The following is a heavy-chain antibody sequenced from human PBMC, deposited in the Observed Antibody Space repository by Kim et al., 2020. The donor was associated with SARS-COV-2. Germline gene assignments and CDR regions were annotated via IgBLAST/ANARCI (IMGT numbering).Heavy chain of an antibody. J-gene: IGHJ4*02. Sequence: GGSLRLSCAASGFIFTTYSMNWVRQAPGKGLEWVSYISSSSSTIYYADSVKGRFTISRNSAKNSLYLQMNSLRDEDTAVYYCARGIPRYDILTGLDYWGQGTLVTVSS. V-gene: IGHV3-48*02. CDR1: GFIFTTYS. CDR3: ARGIPRYDILTGLDY. CDR2: ISSSSSTI. D-gene: IGHD3-9*01.